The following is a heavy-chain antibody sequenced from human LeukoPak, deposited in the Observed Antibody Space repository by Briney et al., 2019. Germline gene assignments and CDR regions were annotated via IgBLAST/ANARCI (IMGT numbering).Heavy chain of an antibody. Sequence: GGSLRLSCAASGFTFKLYWMHWVRQVPGKRPVWVSRINDDGSDTIYADSVKGRFTISRDNSKNTLYLQMNSLRAEDTAVYYCARANYDFWSGYPHYFDYWGQGTLVTASS. CDR2: INDDGSDT. CDR3: ARANYDFWSGYPHYFDY. D-gene: IGHD3-3*01. V-gene: IGHV3-74*01. CDR1: GFTFKLYW. J-gene: IGHJ4*02.